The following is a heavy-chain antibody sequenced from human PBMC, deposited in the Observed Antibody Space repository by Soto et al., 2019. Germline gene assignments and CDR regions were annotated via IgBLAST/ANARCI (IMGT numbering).Heavy chain of an antibody. CDR3: ARVGPWVPYYYDSSPYTFENWFDP. CDR1: GGSISSYY. D-gene: IGHD3-22*01. J-gene: IGHJ5*02. CDR2: IYYSGST. Sequence: SETLSLTCTVSGGSISSYYWSWIRQPPGKGLEWIGYIYYSGSTNYNPSLKSRVTISVDTSKNQFSLKLSSVTAADTAVYYCARVGPWVPYYYDSSPYTFENWFDPWGQGTLVTVSS. V-gene: IGHV4-59*08.